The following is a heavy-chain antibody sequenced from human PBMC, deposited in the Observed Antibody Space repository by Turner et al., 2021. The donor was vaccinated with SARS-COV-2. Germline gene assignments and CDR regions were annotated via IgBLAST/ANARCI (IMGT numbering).Heavy chain of an antibody. V-gene: IGHV4-39*01. D-gene: IGHD3-3*01. CDR3: AGERAAYYDFWSGYYGNNYYYGMDV. Sequence: QLQLQESGPGLVKPSETLSLTCTVSGGSISSSSYYWGWIRQPPGKGVEWIGSIYYSGSTYYNPSLKSRVTISVDTSKNQFSLKLSSVTAADTAVYYCAGERAAYYDFWSGYYGNNYYYGMDVWGQGTTVTVSS. J-gene: IGHJ6*02. CDR2: IYYSGST. CDR1: GGSISSSSYY.